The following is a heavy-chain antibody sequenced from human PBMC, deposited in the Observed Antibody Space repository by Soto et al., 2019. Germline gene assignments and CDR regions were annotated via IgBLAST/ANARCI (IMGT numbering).Heavy chain of an antibody. J-gene: IGHJ3*02. D-gene: IGHD3-9*01. Sequence: QVQLQESGPGLVKPSEILSLTCTVSGGSISNYYGSWIRQPPGKGLEWIGYIYHSGSSNYNPSLQSRVTISVDTSKNQFSLKLTSVTAADTAFYYCARDQTGYYTPSPFAIWGPGTMVTVSS. CDR1: GGSISNYY. V-gene: IGHV4-59*01. CDR3: ARDQTGYYTPSPFAI. CDR2: IYHSGSS.